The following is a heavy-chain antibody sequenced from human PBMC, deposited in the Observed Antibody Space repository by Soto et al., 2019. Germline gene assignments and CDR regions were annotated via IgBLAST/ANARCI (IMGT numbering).Heavy chain of an antibody. J-gene: IGHJ4*02. Sequence: SETLSLTCAVYGGSFSGYYWSWIRQPPGKGLEWIGEINHSGSTNYNPSLKSRVTISVDTSKNQFSLKLSSVTAADTAVYYCARGYYYGWGSPLVYWGQGTLVTVSS. CDR2: INHSGST. CDR1: GGSFSGYY. D-gene: IGHD3-10*01. CDR3: ARGYYYGWGSPLVY. V-gene: IGHV4-34*01.